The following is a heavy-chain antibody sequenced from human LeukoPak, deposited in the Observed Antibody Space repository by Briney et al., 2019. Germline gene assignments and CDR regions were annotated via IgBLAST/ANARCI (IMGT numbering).Heavy chain of an antibody. Sequence: GGSLRLSCAASGFTFSSYTMNWVRQPPGKGLEWVSNIGTSSTTIYYADSVKGRFTISRDNSKNTLYLEMNSLRAEDTAVYYCATDYGSGTYYTLDFWGQGTLVTVSS. V-gene: IGHV3-48*01. J-gene: IGHJ4*02. CDR3: ATDYGSGTYYTLDF. CDR1: GFTFSSYT. D-gene: IGHD3-10*01. CDR2: IGTSSTTI.